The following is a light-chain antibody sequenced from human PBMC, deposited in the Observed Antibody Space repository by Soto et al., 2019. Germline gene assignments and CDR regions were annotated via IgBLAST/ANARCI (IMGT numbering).Light chain of an antibody. CDR2: GAS. V-gene: IGKV3-15*01. CDR3: LQYHNWPLT. J-gene: IGKJ4*01. Sequence: IVLTQSPATLSLSPGGRATLSCRASHTVSSSLAWYQQKPGQAPRLLIYGASTGATDIPARFSGSGSGTDFSLTISSLQSEDFAVYYCLQYHNWPLTFGGGTKVDI. CDR1: HTVSSS.